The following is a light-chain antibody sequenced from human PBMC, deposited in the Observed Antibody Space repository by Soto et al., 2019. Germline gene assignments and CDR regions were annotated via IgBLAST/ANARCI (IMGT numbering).Light chain of an antibody. CDR3: AAWDDSLSGSYA. Sequence: QSVLTQPPSASGTPGQRVTISCSGASSNIGKNFVYWYQQLPRTTPKLLISRNDQRPSGVPERFSGSKSGTSASLAIGGLRSEDEAEYYCAAWDDSLSGSYAFGTGTKLTVL. V-gene: IGLV1-47*01. CDR2: RND. J-gene: IGLJ1*01. CDR1: SSNIGKNF.